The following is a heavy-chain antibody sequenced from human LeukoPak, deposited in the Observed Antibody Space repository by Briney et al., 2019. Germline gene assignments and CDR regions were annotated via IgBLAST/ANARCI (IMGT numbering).Heavy chain of an antibody. V-gene: IGHV3-33*01. CDR1: GFTFSSYG. D-gene: IGHD2-2*01. CDR3: ARVGAAAIDSYFYGMDV. Sequence: GGSLRLSCAASGFTFSSYGMHWVRQAPGKGLEWVADIWYDGSNKYYADSVKGRFTISRDNSKNTLYLQRSSLRAEDMAVYYCARVGAAAIDSYFYGMDVWGQGTTVTVSS. J-gene: IGHJ6*01. CDR2: IWYDGSNK.